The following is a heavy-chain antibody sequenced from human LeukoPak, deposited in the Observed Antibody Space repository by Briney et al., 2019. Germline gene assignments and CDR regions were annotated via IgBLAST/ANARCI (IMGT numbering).Heavy chain of an antibody. Sequence: GGSLRLSCAASGFTFSSYSMNWVRQAPGKGLEWVSSIRSTGDSTFYADSVKGRFTISRDNSKNTVYLLMNSLRAEDTAVYYCGRSRRINASLYYYMDVWGKGTTVTVSS. CDR2: IRSTGDST. J-gene: IGHJ6*03. CDR3: GRSRRINASLYYYMDV. V-gene: IGHV3-23*01. D-gene: IGHD2-15*01. CDR1: GFTFSSYS.